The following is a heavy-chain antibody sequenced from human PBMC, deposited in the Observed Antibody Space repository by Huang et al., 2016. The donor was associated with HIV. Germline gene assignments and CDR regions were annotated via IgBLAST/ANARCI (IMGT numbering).Heavy chain of an antibody. D-gene: IGHD2-2*01. CDR2: VSAYKRVT. Sequence: QVQLVQSGVEVKKPGASVKVSCKASGYTFTSYGISWVRQAPGQGLEWMGMVSAYKRVTTDAQNGPGRVTMTTDTSTSTAYMELRSLISDVTAVYYCARDSPLLGVVIVVVPTAPNAFDIWGQGTMVTVSS. V-gene: IGHV1-18*01. CDR1: GYTFTSYG. J-gene: IGHJ3*02. CDR3: ARDSPLLGVVIVVVPTAPNAFDI.